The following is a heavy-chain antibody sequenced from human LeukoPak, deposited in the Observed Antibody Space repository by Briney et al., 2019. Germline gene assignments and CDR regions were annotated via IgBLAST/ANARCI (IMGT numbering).Heavy chain of an antibody. CDR2: IYTSGST. CDR1: GGSISSYY. CDR3: ARGYGDSPEGFDP. V-gene: IGHV4-4*09. Sequence: SETLSLTCTVSGGSISSYYWNWIRQPPGKGLDWIGYIYTSGSTNYNPSLKSRVTISVDTSKNQFPLKLTSVTAADTAVYYCARGYGDSPEGFDPWGQGTLVIVSS. J-gene: IGHJ5*02. D-gene: IGHD4-17*01.